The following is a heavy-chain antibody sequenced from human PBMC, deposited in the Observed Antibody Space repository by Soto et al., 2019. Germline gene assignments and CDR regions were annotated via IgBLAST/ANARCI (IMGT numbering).Heavy chain of an antibody. Sequence: GPPVKVSWRASGGTYSSYAISWVGQAPGQGLEWMGGLIPIFGTANYAQKFQGRVTITADESTSTAYRALTSLRSEDTAVQYCARGSSPHFFFDRSPYTPFDYRGQGTLLNLSS. J-gene: IGHJ4*02. CDR1: GGTYSSYA. CDR3: ARGSSPHFFFDRSPYTPFDY. V-gene: IGHV1-69*13. CDR2: LIPIFGTA. D-gene: IGHD3-22*01.